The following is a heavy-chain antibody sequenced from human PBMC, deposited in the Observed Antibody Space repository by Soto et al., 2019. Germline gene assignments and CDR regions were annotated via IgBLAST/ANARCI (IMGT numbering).Heavy chain of an antibody. J-gene: IGHJ5*02. V-gene: IGHV4-39*01. CDR3: ARQAYSSGWYYVPMGSWFDP. CDR2: IYYSGST. Sequence: QLQLQESGPGLVKPSETLSLTCTVSGGSISSSSYYWGWIRQPPGKGLEWIGSIYYSGSTYYNPSLKSRVNISGDTAKSQFSLKLSSVTAADTAVYYCARQAYSSGWYYVPMGSWFDPWGQGTLVTVSS. CDR1: GGSISSSSYY. D-gene: IGHD6-19*01.